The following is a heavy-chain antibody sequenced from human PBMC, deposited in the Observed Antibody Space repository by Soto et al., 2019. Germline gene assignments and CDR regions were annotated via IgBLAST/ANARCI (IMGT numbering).Heavy chain of an antibody. CDR2: ITPIYPTT. V-gene: IGHV1-69*13. J-gene: IGHJ4*02. D-gene: IGHD5-18*01. CDR3: ARIPRYSFPTSDDLDS. Sequence: SVKVSCKAPGGTFYTYTFSWVLQAPGQGLEWMGSITPIYPTTNYAEKFQGRLTVTADGSTNTAYMELNSLTSEDTAVYYCARIPRYSFPTSDDLDSWGQGTLVTVSS. CDR1: GGTFYTYT.